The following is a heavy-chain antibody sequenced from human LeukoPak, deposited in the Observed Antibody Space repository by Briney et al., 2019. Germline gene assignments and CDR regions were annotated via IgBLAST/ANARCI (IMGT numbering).Heavy chain of an antibody. V-gene: IGHV4-59*12. Sequence: PSETLSLTCTVSGGSMSSYYWSWIRQPPGRGLEWIGYIYYSGSTNYNPSLKSRITILVDTSKKQFSLKLNSVTAADTAVYYCARDGDYDFWSGYYKNYYYGMDVWGQGTTVTVSS. D-gene: IGHD3-3*01. CDR1: GGSMSSYY. CDR2: IYYSGST. J-gene: IGHJ6*02. CDR3: ARDGDYDFWSGYYKNYYYGMDV.